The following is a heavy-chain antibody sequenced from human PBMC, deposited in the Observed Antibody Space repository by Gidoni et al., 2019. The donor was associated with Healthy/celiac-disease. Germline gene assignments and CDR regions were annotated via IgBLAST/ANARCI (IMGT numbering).Heavy chain of an antibody. CDR3: ARNPPSSSPYYYYYMDV. D-gene: IGHD6-13*01. CDR2: INHSGST. CDR1: GGSFSRYS. V-gene: IGHV4-34*01. Sequence: QVQLQQWGAGLLKPSETLSLTCAVYGGSFSRYSWSWIRQPPGKGLEWIGEINHSGSTNYNPSLKSRVTISVDTSKNQFSLKLSSVTAADTAVYYCARNPPSSSPYYYYYMDVWGKGTTVTVSS. J-gene: IGHJ6*03.